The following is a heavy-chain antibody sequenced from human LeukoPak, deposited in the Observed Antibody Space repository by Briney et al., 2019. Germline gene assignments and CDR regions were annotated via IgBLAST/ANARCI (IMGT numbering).Heavy chain of an antibody. V-gene: IGHV3-23*01. D-gene: IGHD6-13*01. J-gene: IGHJ4*02. Sequence: GGSLRLSCAVSGFTFSSYAMSWVRQAPGKGLEWVSTIIVSGGSTYYADSVKGRFTISRDNFKNTLYLQMNSLRAEDTAVYYCAKGQPLDYWGQGTLVTVSS. CDR3: AKGQPLDY. CDR1: GFTFSSYA. CDR2: IIVSGGST.